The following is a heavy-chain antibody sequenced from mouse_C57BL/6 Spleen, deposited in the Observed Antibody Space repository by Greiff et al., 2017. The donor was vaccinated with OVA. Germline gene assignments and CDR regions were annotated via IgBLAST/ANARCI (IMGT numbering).Heavy chain of an antibody. CDR2: IWSDGST. CDR3: ARHGPDGYYGGYAMDY. V-gene: IGHV2-6-1*01. Sequence: QVQLKESGPGLVAPSQSLSITCTVSGFSLTSYGVHWVRQPPGKGLEWLVVIWSDGSTTYNSALKSRLSISKDNSKSQVFLKMNSLQTDDTAMYYCARHGPDGYYGGYAMDYWGQGTSVTVSS. CDR1: GFSLTSYG. D-gene: IGHD2-3*01. J-gene: IGHJ4*01.